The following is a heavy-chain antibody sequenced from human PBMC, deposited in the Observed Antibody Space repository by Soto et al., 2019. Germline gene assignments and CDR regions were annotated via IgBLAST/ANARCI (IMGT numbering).Heavy chain of an antibody. J-gene: IGHJ4*02. CDR1: GGSISSGDYY. V-gene: IGHV4-30-4*01. Sequence: QVQLQESGPGLVKPSQTLSLTCTVPGGSISSGDYYWSWIRQPPGKGLEWIGYIYYSGSTYYNPFLKRRVTISVDTSKNQFPLKLSSVTAADTAVYYCARANSYGPTASDSWGQGTLVTVSS. D-gene: IGHD5-18*01. CDR3: ARANSYGPTASDS. CDR2: IYYSGST.